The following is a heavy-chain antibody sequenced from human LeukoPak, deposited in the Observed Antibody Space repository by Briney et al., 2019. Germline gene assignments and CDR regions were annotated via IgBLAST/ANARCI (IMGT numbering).Heavy chain of an antibody. J-gene: IGHJ5*02. Sequence: GGSLRLSCAASGFTFSSYAMSRVRQAPGKGLEWVSAISGSGGSTYYADSVKGRFTISRDNSKNTLYLQMNSLRAEDTAVYYCAKDSYFDGIRTENWFDPWGQGTLVTVSS. V-gene: IGHV3-23*01. CDR2: ISGSGGST. D-gene: IGHD3-22*01. CDR1: GFTFSSYA. CDR3: AKDSYFDGIRTENWFDP.